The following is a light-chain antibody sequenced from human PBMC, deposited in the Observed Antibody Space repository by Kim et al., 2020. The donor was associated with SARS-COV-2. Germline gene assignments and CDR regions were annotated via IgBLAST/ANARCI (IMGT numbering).Light chain of an antibody. CDR1: QSINNN. V-gene: IGKV3-15*01. Sequence: SVSPGEIATLSCRASQSINNNLAWYQQKPGQSPRLLIYDASTGASGIPARFSGSGSGTEFALSISSLQSEDFAVYYCQQYNNWPLTFGGGTKLEI. CDR3: QQYNNWPLT. CDR2: DAS. J-gene: IGKJ4*01.